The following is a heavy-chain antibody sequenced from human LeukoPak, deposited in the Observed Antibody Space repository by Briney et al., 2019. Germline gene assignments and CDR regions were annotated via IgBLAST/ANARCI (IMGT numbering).Heavy chain of an antibody. D-gene: IGHD3-22*01. Sequence: GGSLRLSCAASGFTFSTYWMTWVRQAPGKGLEWVANIKQDGSEKYYVDSVKGRFTISRDNAKNSLYLQMNSLRAEDTAVYYCAKDPRRITMIVVVIPYFDYWGQGTLVTVSS. V-gene: IGHV3-7*03. CDR3: AKDPRRITMIVVVIPYFDY. CDR2: IKQDGSEK. CDR1: GFTFSTYW. J-gene: IGHJ4*02.